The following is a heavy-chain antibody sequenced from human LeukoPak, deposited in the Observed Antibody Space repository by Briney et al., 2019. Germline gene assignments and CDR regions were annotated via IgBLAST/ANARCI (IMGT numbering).Heavy chain of an antibody. CDR2: INHSGST. J-gene: IGHJ5*02. V-gene: IGHV4-34*01. CDR3: ARGPFIVVVPAAKVWFDP. D-gene: IGHD2-2*01. Sequence: GSLRLSCAASGFTFSSYAMSWIRQPPGKGLEWIGEINHSGSTNYNPSLKSRVTISVDTSKNQFSLKLSSVTAADTAVYYCARGPFIVVVPAAKVWFDPWGQGTLVTVSS. CDR1: GFTFSSYA.